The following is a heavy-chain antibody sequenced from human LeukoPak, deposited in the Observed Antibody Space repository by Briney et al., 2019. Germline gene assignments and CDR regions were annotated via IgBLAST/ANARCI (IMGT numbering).Heavy chain of an antibody. CDR2: INHSGST. CDR3: ARELKPHDYMAIYDY. Sequence: SETLSLTCAVYGRSFSGYYWSWIRQTPGKGLEWIGEINHSGSTNYNPSLKSRVTISVDTSKNQFSLKLSSVTAADTAVYYCARELKPHDYMAIYDYWGQGTLVTVSS. CDR1: GRSFSGYY. J-gene: IGHJ4*02. V-gene: IGHV4-34*01. D-gene: IGHD4-11*01.